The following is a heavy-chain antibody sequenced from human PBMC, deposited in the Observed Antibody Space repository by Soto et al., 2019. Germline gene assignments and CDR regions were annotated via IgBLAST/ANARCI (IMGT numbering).Heavy chain of an antibody. J-gene: IGHJ4*02. D-gene: IGHD2-15*01. CDR2: VRSKTEGGTI. V-gene: IGHV3-15*01. CDR1: GFTFINAW. CDR3: TTIAVVTPGFDY. Sequence: EVQLVESGGGLVKPGGSLRLSCSASGFTFINAWMGWVRQAPGKGLEWVGRVRSKTEGGTIDYAAPVKGRFTISRDESKNTLYLQITSLRTEDTAVYYCTTIAVVTPGFDYWGQGTRVTVSS.